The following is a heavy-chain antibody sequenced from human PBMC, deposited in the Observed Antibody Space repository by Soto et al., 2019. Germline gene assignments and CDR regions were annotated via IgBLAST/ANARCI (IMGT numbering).Heavy chain of an antibody. Sequence: GESLKISCKGSGYSFTSYWIGWVRQMPGKGLEWMGIIYPGDSDTRYSPSFQGQVTISADKSISTAYLQWSSLKASDTAMYYCARQGGPVEWGVVVPAANYGDYVDYWGQGTLVTVSS. D-gene: IGHD2-2*01. J-gene: IGHJ4*02. CDR2: IYPGDSDT. V-gene: IGHV5-51*01. CDR3: ARQGGPVEWGVVVPAANYGDYVDY. CDR1: GYSFTSYW.